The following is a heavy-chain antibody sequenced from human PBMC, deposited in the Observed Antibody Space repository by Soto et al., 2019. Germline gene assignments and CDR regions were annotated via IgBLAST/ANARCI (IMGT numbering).Heavy chain of an antibody. Sequence: EVQLVESGGGLVKPGGSLRLSCAASGFTFSSYWMHWVRQAPGKGLEWVSRINDDGRRTSYADSVKGRFTIARDNAKNTPNLQMNSLRDDGTAIYYCARRHRPSYTSDYWGQGTLVTVSS. CDR2: INDDGRRT. J-gene: IGHJ4*02. V-gene: IGHV3-74*01. D-gene: IGHD4-4*01. CDR1: GFTFSSYW. CDR3: ARRHRPSYTSDY.